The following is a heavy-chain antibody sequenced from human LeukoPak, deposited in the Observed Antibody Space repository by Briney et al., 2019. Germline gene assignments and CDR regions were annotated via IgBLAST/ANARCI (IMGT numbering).Heavy chain of an antibody. Sequence: GGSLRLSCAASGFTFSTYSMTWVRQAPGKGLEWVSYISSRSTVIYYADSLRGRFTISRDNAKNSLYLQMNSLRAEDTAVYYCAKPHDYGDYLPDYWGQGTLVTVSS. CDR1: GFTFSTYS. CDR2: ISSRSTVI. V-gene: IGHV3-48*01. D-gene: IGHD4-17*01. J-gene: IGHJ4*02. CDR3: AKPHDYGDYLPDY.